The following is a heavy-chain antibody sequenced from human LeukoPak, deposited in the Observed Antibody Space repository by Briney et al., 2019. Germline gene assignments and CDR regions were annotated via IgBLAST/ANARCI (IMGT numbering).Heavy chain of an antibody. V-gene: IGHV4-39*07. Sequence: PSETLSLTCTVSGGSISSSSYYWGWIRQPPGKGLEWIGSIYYSGSTYYNPSLKSRVTISVDTSKNQFSLKLSSVTAADTAVYYCARDYGSGSYVNWFDPWGQGTLVTVSS. J-gene: IGHJ5*02. CDR1: GGSISSSSYY. CDR3: ARDYGSGSYVNWFDP. CDR2: IYYSGST. D-gene: IGHD3-10*01.